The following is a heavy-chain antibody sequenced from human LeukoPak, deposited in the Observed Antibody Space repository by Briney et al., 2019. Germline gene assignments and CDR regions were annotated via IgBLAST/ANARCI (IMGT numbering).Heavy chain of an antibody. D-gene: IGHD3-22*01. CDR1: GGTFSSYA. J-gene: IGHJ4*02. V-gene: IGHV1-69*04. Sequence: SVTLSCTSSGGTFSSYAISWVRQSPGPGLDLLGTIIPILGIANYAQKSQGRVTRTADTSTSTAYMELSSLRSEDTAVYYCAKDAANKITMIVVVITFLDYWGQGTLVTVSS. CDR3: AKDAANKITMIVVVITFLDY. CDR2: IIPILGIA.